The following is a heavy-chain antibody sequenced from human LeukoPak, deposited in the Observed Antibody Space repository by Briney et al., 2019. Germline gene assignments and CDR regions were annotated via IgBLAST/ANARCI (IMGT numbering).Heavy chain of an antibody. Sequence: GASVKVSCKASGYTFSTYGFSWVRQAPGQGLEWMGWISAYNGNTNYAQRLQGRVTMTTDTSTSTAYMELRSLRSDDTAVYYCARPIRYCSSTSCGVGWFDPWGQGTLVTVSS. CDR3: ARPIRYCSSTSCGVGWFDP. CDR1: GYTFSTYG. V-gene: IGHV1-18*01. CDR2: ISAYNGNT. J-gene: IGHJ5*02. D-gene: IGHD2-2*01.